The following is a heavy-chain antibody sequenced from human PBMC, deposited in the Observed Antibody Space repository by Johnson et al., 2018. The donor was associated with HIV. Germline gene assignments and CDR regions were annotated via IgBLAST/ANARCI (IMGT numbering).Heavy chain of an antibody. J-gene: IGHJ3*02. D-gene: IGHD4-23*01. CDR3: ARATAYGGRVDGFDI. CDR1: GFTVSSNY. V-gene: IGHV3-53*01. CDR2: IYSGGST. Sequence: VQLVESGGGLEQPGGSLRLSCAASGFTVSSNYMSWVRQAPGKGLEWVSVIYSGGSTYYADSVKGRFTISRDNSKNTLYLQMNSLRAEDTAVYYCARATAYGGRVDGFDIWGQGTMVTVSS.